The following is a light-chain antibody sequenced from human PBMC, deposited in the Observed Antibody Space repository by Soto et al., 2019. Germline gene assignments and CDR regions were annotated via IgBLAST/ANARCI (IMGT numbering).Light chain of an antibody. CDR2: DAS. CDR3: QQYDNRPPTWT. Sequence: DIQMTQSPSSLSASVGNRVTITCQASQDIATYLSWYQQKPGKAPNLLIDDASNLETGVPSSFSGGGSGTHFTFTISNLQPEDIATYYCQQYDNRPPTWTFGQGTKV. J-gene: IGKJ1*01. V-gene: IGKV1-33*01. CDR1: QDIATY.